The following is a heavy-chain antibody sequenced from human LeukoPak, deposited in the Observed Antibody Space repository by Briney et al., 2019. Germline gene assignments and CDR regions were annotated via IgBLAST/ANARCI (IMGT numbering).Heavy chain of an antibody. V-gene: IGHV3-48*04. Sequence: PGGSLRLSCAASGLSFNSCGMHWVRQAPGKGLEWVSYISSSGKAIYYADSVKGRFTISRDNAKNTLYLQMNSLRAEDTSVYYCTRDTQSHFDYWGQGALVTVSS. CDR1: GLSFNSCG. J-gene: IGHJ4*02. CDR2: ISSSGKAI. CDR3: TRDTQSHFDY.